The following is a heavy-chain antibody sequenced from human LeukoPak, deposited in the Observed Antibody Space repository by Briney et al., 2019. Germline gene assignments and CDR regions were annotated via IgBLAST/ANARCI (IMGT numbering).Heavy chain of an antibody. D-gene: IGHD4/OR15-4a*01. CDR1: GGSISSSSYY. V-gene: IGHV4-39*07. CDR2: IYYSGSI. CDR3: AITAKRNDYEAFGGAFDI. J-gene: IGHJ3*02. Sequence: SETLSLTCTVCGGSISSSSYYWGGIRQPPGKGLEWVGSIYYSGSIYYNPSLKSRVNISVDTSKNQSSLKLSSVTAADTAVYYCAITAKRNDYEAFGGAFDIWGQGTMVTVSS.